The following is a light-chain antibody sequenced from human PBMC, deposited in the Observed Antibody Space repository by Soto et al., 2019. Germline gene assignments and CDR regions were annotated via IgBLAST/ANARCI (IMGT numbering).Light chain of an antibody. CDR3: QQYYSYPYT. Sequence: DIQMTQSPSSVSASVGDRVTITCRASQGVNSWLAWYQQKPGKAPKLLIYAASTLQSGVPSRFSGSGSGTDFTLTITCLHPEPFAPYYCQQYYSYPYTFGQGTKVDI. CDR1: QGVNSW. V-gene: IGKV1-12*01. J-gene: IGKJ2*01. CDR2: AAS.